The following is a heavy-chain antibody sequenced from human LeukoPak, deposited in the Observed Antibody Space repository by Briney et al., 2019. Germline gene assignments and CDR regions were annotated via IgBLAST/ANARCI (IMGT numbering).Heavy chain of an antibody. V-gene: IGHV4-38-2*02. J-gene: IGHJ4*02. CDR3: ARIEAVTRGYNHAYYFDY. CDR2: IYHNGST. CDR1: GGSISSGYY. Sequence: SETLSLTCTVSGGSISSGYYWGWIRQPPGKGLEWIGNIYHNGSTYYNPSLKSRVTISVDTSKKQFSLKLRTATAADTAVYYCARIEAVTRGYNHAYYFDYWGQGTLVTVSS. D-gene: IGHD5-18*01.